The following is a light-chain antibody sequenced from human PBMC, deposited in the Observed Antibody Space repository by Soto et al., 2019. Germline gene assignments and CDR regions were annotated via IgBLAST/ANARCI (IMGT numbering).Light chain of an antibody. J-gene: IGLJ1*01. V-gene: IGLV2-14*01. CDR1: SSDVGGYNY. CDR2: DVT. Sequence: QSALTQPASVSGSPGQSITISCTGTSSDVGGYNYVSWYQQHPGKAPKLMIYDVTNRPSGVSNRFSGSKSGNTASLTISVLQAEDEADYYCCSYTTSNTRQIVFGTGTKVTVL. CDR3: CSYTTSNTRQIV.